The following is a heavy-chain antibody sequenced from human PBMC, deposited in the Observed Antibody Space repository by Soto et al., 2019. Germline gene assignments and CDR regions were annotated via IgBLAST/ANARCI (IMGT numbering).Heavy chain of an antibody. Sequence: EVQLVESGGGLVQPGGSLRLSCAASESIVSSNYMSWVRQAPGKGLEWVSVIYNGVSTYYADSVKGRFTISRDNSKNMLYLLMNSLRAEDTAVYYCARDNAAVGIYGMDVWGQGTTVTVSS. J-gene: IGHJ6*02. V-gene: IGHV3-66*01. D-gene: IGHD6-13*01. CDR2: IYNGVST. CDR1: ESIVSSNY. CDR3: ARDNAAVGIYGMDV.